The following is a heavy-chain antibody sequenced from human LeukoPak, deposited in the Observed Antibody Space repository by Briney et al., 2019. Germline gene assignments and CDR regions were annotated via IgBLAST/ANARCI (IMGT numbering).Heavy chain of an antibody. CDR2: VSYNGST. D-gene: IGHD3-16*01. CDR1: GSSISRYY. Sequence: SQTLSLTCTFSGSSISRYYWSWIRQPPGKGLEWIGYVSYNGSTNYNPSLGSRVTISEDTSKNQFSLKLSSLTAADTAVYYCASPYTSRFDYWGQGALVTVSS. V-gene: IGHV4-59*01. CDR3: ASPYTSRFDY. J-gene: IGHJ4*02.